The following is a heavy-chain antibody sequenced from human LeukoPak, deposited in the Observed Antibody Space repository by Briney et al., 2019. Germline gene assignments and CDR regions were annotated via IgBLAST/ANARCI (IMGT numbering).Heavy chain of an antibody. J-gene: IGHJ6*03. CDR3: AKGNTYYYYMDV. CDR2: IRYDGSNK. V-gene: IGHV3-30*02. CDR1: VFTFSSYG. Sequence: TGGSLTLSCAASVFTFSSYGMHWVRHAPGKGLEWVAFIRYDGSNKNYADSVKGRFTISRDNSKNTLYLQMNSLRAVDTAVYYCAKGNTYYYYMDVWGEGTTVTISS.